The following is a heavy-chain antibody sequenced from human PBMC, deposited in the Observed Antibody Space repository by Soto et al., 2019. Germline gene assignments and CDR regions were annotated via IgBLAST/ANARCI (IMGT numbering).Heavy chain of an antibody. D-gene: IGHD3-10*01. V-gene: IGHV3-23*01. J-gene: IGHJ4*02. CDR2: ISGDRGST. Sequence: EVQLLESGGGLVQPGGSLRLSCAASGFTFSSYAMSWVRQAPGKGLEWVSVISGDRGSTYYADSVKGRFTISRDNSKNTLYLRMNSLRAEDTAVYYCAKRGSGSYFDYWGQGTLVTVSS. CDR3: AKRGSGSYFDY. CDR1: GFTFSSYA.